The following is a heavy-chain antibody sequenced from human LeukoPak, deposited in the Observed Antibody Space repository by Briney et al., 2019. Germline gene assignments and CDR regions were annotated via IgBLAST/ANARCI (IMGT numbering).Heavy chain of an antibody. D-gene: IGHD3-10*01. CDR2: IYYSGST. J-gene: IGHJ4*02. Sequence: SETLSLTRTVSGGSTSGGDYYWSWIRQPPGKGLEWIGYIYYSGSTYYNPSLKSRVTISVDTSKNQFSLKLSSVTAADTAVYYCARDSGGLDYWGQGTLVTVSS. V-gene: IGHV4-30-4*08. CDR3: ARDSGGLDY. CDR1: GGSTSGGDYY.